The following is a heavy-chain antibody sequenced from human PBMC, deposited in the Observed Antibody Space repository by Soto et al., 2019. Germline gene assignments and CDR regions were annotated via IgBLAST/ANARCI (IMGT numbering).Heavy chain of an antibody. CDR1: GGTFSSYA. CDR3: ARAPGYYYDSSSYGPWFDP. Sequence: ASVKVSCKASGGTFSSYAISWVRQAPGQGLEWMGGIIPIFGTANYAQKFQGRVTITADKSTSTAYMELSSLRSEDTAVYYCARAPGYYYDSSSYGPWFDPWGQGTLVTVSS. CDR2: IIPIFGTA. V-gene: IGHV1-69*06. J-gene: IGHJ5*02. D-gene: IGHD3-22*01.